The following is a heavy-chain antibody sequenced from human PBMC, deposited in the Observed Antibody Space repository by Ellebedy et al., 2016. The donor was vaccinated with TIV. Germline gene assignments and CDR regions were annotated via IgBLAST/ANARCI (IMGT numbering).Heavy chain of an antibody. Sequence: AASVKVSCKASGDIFTRNAIDWVRQAPGQGLEWMGRIIPILGITDYAQRFRVRIMITADTSTSTAYMELSSLRSEDTAMYFCARAQMERQKHSHDCWGQGTLVTVSS. CDR3: ARAQMERQKHSHDC. V-gene: IGHV1-69*04. CDR1: GDIFTRNA. J-gene: IGHJ4*02. D-gene: IGHD1-1*01. CDR2: IIPILGIT.